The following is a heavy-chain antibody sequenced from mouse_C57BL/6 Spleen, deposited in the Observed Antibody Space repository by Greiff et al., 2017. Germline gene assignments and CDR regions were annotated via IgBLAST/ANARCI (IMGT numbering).Heavy chain of an antibody. J-gene: IGHJ4*01. V-gene: IGHV6-6*01. CDR1: GFTFSDAW. CDR2: IRNKANNHAT. Sequence: EVKVEESGGGLVQPGGSMKLSCAASGFTFSDAWMDWVRQSPEKGLEWVAEIRNKANNHATYYAESVKGRFTISRDDSKSSVYLQMNSVRAEDTGIYYCTAYYYGSSLYYYAMDYWGQGTSVTVSS. CDR3: TAYYYGSSLYYYAMDY. D-gene: IGHD1-1*01.